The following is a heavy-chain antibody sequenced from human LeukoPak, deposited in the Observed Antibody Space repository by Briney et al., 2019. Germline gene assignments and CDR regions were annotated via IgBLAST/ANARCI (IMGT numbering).Heavy chain of an antibody. Sequence: SETLSLXCTVSGASISNYYWSWIRQPPGKVLEWVGYIYYTGSTKYNPSLKSRVTISADTSKNRFSLKLNSVTAADTAIYYCARDGSGSYYKWFDPWGQGTLVTVSS. J-gene: IGHJ5*02. V-gene: IGHV4-59*01. CDR2: IYYTGST. D-gene: IGHD3-10*01. CDR3: ARDGSGSYYKWFDP. CDR1: GASISNYY.